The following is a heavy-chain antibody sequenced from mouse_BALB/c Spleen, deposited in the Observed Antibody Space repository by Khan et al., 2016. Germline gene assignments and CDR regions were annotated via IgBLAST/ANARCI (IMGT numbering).Heavy chain of an antibody. D-gene: IGHD1-1*01. CDR2: INPSTGDT. J-gene: IGHJ4*01. V-gene: IGHV1-7*01. CDR3: ASYYGSNAMDC. Sequence: QVRLQQSGAELAKPGASVKMSCKASGYTFTSYWMHSVKQRPGQGLEWIGYINPSTGDTEYNQKFKDKATLTADKSSSTAYMQLSSLTSEDSAVYYCASYYGSNAMDCCGQGTSITGSS. CDR1: GYTFTSYW.